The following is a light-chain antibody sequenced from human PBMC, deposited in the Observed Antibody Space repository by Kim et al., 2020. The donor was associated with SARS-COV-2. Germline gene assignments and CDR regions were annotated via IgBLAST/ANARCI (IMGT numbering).Light chain of an antibody. Sequence: DIQMTQSPSSLSASLGDRVNITCRASRSISGSLNWYQQSPGKAPTLLIYATSTLKGGVPSRFRGSGSGTDFTLIITSLQPEDFATFYCQQTHTTPYTFGQGTKLEI. V-gene: IGKV1-39*01. J-gene: IGKJ2*01. CDR3: QQTHTTPYT. CDR2: ATS. CDR1: RSISGS.